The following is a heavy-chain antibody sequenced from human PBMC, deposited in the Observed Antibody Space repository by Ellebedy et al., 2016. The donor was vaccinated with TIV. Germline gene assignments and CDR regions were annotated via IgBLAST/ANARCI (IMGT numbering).Heavy chain of an antibody. Sequence: MPSETLSLTCTVSGGSISSGGYYWSWIRQHPGKGLEWIGYISYRGSAYYNPSLKSRVTISVDTSENHFSLELSSVTAADTAVYYCASGGVYTYFFDYWGQGTLVTVSS. CDR2: ISYRGSA. D-gene: IGHD2-8*01. V-gene: IGHV4-31*03. J-gene: IGHJ4*02. CDR3: ASGGVYTYFFDY. CDR1: GGSISSGGYY.